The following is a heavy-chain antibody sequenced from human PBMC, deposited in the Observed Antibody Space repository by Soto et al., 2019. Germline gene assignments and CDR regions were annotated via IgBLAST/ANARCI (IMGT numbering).Heavy chain of an antibody. D-gene: IGHD2-15*01. CDR2: IYYSGST. V-gene: IGHV4-30-4*01. J-gene: IGHJ5*02. CDR3: ARWCSGGSCNHWFDP. CDR1: GGSISSGDYY. Sequence: PSETLSLTCTVSGGSISSGDYYWSWIRQPPGKGLEWIGYIYYSGSTYYNPSLKSRVTISVDTSKNQFSLKLSSVTAADTAVYYCARWCSGGSCNHWFDPWGQGTLVTSPQ.